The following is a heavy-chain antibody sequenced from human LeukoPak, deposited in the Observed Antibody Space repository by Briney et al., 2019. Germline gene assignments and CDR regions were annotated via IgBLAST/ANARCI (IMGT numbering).Heavy chain of an antibody. V-gene: IGHV5-51*01. D-gene: IGHD3-22*01. CDR2: IDPGDSDT. CDR3: ARPREVVITSAGAFDT. J-gene: IGHJ3*02. CDR1: GYSFTSYC. Sequence: GESLKISCKGSGYSFTSYCIGWVRQMPGKGLEWMGIIDPGDSDTRYSPSLQGQVAISADKSISTAYLQWSSLKASDTAMYYCARPREVVITSAGAFDTWGQGTMVTVSS.